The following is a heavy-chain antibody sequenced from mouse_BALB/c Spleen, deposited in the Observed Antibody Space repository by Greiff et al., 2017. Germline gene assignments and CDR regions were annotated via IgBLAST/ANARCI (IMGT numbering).Heavy chain of an antibody. CDR1: GFTFSSFG. J-gene: IGHJ4*01. CDR3: ARSGDYYGAYYAMDY. V-gene: IGHV5-17*02. CDR2: ISSGSSTI. Sequence: EVQVVESGGGLVQPGGSRKLSCAASGFTFSSFGMHWVRQAPEKGLEWVAYISSGSSTIYYADTVKGRFTISRDNPKNTLFLQMTSLRSEDTAMYYCARSGDYYGAYYAMDYWGQGTSVTVSS. D-gene: IGHD2-13*01.